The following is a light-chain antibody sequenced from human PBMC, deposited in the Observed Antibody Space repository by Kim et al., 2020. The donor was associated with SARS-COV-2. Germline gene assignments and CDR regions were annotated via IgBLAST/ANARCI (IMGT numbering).Light chain of an antibody. CDR1: SLRNYY. V-gene: IGLV3-19*01. J-gene: IGLJ3*02. CDR2: GKY. CDR3: NSRDSSGDHVV. Sequence: SSALTQDPAVSVALGQTVRLTCQGDSLRNYYATWYQQRPGQAPVLVLYGKYNRPSGIPDRFSGSASGNTASLTITGAQAEDEADYYCNSRDSSGDHVVFGGGTQLTVL.